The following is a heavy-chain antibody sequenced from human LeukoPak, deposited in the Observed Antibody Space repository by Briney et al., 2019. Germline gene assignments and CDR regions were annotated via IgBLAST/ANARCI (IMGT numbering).Heavy chain of an antibody. CDR1: GYTFTSYG. Sequence: ASVKVSCKASGYTFTSYGISWVRQAPGQGLEWMGWISAYNGNTDHAQKLQGRVTMTTDTSTTTAYMELRGLRSDDTAVYYRASGVTIFGVLYWGQGTLVTVSS. CDR2: ISAYNGNT. CDR3: ASGVTIFGVLY. J-gene: IGHJ4*02. V-gene: IGHV1-18*01. D-gene: IGHD3-3*01.